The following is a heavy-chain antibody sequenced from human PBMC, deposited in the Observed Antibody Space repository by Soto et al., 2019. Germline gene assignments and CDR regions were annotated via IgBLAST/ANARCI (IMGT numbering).Heavy chain of an antibody. Sequence: SEALSLTGAVYGGSFSGHCWSWIRQPPGKGLEWIGEINHSGTTYYNPSLKGRVTLSVYTYKNQFPLKLSSVPAADTAVYYCAREEQQLEPSSFDYWCQGPLVTFSS. CDR3: AREEQQLEPSSFDY. D-gene: IGHD6-13*01. CDR1: GGSFSGHC. CDR2: INHSGTT. V-gene: IGHV4-34*01. J-gene: IGHJ4*02.